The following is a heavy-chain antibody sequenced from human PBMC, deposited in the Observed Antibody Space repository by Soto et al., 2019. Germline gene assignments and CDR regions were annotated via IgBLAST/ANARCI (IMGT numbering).Heavy chain of an antibody. D-gene: IGHD2-21*02. CDR2: ISGDDDK. CDR3: VQSRRGGDCLQSYSSHSYYGLDV. Sequence: QITLKKYGPTLVKPTQTLTLTCTFSGLSLSTTGVGVGWIRQPPGKALEWLALISGDDDKRYSPSLKSRVTITKDTSKNQVVLKTTNMDPVDTATYYCVQSRRGGDCLQSYSSHSYYGLDVCGQGTTVTVSS. J-gene: IGHJ6*02. CDR1: GLSLSTTGVG. V-gene: IGHV2-5*02.